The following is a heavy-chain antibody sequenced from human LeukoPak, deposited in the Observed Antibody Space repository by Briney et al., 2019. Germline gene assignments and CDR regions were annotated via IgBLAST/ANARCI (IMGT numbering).Heavy chain of an antibody. CDR1: GFTFSSYG. Sequence: GGSLRLSYAAPGFTFSSYGMHWVRQAPGKGLEWVAVIWYDGSNKYYADSVKGRFTISRDNSKNTLYLQMNSLRAEDTAVYYCAKGAPTYYYDSSGYYGAFDIWGQGTMVTVSS. D-gene: IGHD3-22*01. J-gene: IGHJ3*02. CDR3: AKGAPTYYYDSSGYYGAFDI. V-gene: IGHV3-33*06. CDR2: IWYDGSNK.